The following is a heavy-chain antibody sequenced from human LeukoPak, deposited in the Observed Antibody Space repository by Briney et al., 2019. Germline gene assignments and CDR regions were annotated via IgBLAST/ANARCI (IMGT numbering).Heavy chain of an antibody. CDR3: ARVRHIAAAFDY. V-gene: IGHV4-59*01. D-gene: IGHD6-13*01. CDR2: IYYSGST. Sequence: PSETLSLTCAVYGGSFSGYYWSWIRQPPGKGLEWIGYIYYSGSTNYNPSLKSRVTISVDTSKNQFSLKLSSVTAADTAVYYCARVRHIAAAFDYWGQGTLVTVSS. J-gene: IGHJ4*02. CDR1: GGSFSGYY.